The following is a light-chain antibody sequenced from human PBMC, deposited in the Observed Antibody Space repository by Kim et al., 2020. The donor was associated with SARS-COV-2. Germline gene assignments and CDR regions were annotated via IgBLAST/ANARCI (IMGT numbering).Light chain of an antibody. V-gene: IGKV1-33*01. CDR3: QQYDTFPLT. J-gene: IGKJ5*01. Sequence: PSPSSLSASVGDRVTITCRASQGISNYLDWYQQKPGKAPKPLIYDASTLQTGVPSRFSGSGSGTDFTLTISSLQPEDIATYYCQQYDTFPLTCVEGTPLEIK. CDR1: QGISNY. CDR2: DAS.